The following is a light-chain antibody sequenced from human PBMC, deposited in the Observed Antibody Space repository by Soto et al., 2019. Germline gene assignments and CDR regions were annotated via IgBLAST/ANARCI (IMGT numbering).Light chain of an antibody. Sequence: QSALTQPASVCGYPGQSLTISCTGTSRDIGFYNYVSWYQQYPGNAPKLIIFDVSNRPSGVSGRFSGSKSGNTASLTISGLLPEDGADYYCSSYTTRSTYVFGSGTKVTVL. CDR2: DVS. V-gene: IGLV2-14*03. J-gene: IGLJ1*01. CDR1: SRDIGFYNY. CDR3: SSYTTRSTYV.